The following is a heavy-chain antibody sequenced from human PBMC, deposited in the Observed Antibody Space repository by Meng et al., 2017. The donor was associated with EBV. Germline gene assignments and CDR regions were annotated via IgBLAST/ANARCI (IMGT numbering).Heavy chain of an antibody. D-gene: IGHD3-10*01. V-gene: IGHV1-69*01. CDR3: ASESGRGYTPDY. CDR1: GGPFPSDV. CDR2: LIPMSGAP. J-gene: IGHJ4*02. Sequence: QCGAEVKKTGASVRVSGKTSGGPFPSDVISWVRQAPGQGLEWMGGLIPMSGAPNYAQKFQGRITITADESTSTHYMDLSSLRSEDTAVYYCASESGRGYTPDYWGQGTLVTVSS.